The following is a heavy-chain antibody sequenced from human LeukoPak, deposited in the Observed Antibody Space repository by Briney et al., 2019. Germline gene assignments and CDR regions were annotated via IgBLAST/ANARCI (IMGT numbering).Heavy chain of an antibody. CDR3: ARDEIIAAAGNYYYYGMDV. Sequence: GASVKVSCKASGGTFSSYAISWVRQAPGQGLEWMGGIIPIFGTANYAQKFQGRVTITADEPTSTAYMELSSLRSEDTAVYYCARDEIIAAAGNYYYYGMDVWGQGTTVTVSS. CDR2: IIPIFGTA. CDR1: GGTFSSYA. D-gene: IGHD6-13*01. J-gene: IGHJ6*02. V-gene: IGHV1-69*13.